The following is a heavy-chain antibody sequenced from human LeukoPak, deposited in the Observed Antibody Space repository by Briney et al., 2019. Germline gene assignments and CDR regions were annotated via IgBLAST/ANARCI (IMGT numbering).Heavy chain of an antibody. Sequence: SETLSLTCTVSGGSIGSYYWSWIRQPPGKGLEWIGYIYYSGSTNYNPSLKSRVTISVDTSKNQFSLKLSSVTAADTAVYYCARKSSNYYGSGSIDYWGQGTLVTVSS. J-gene: IGHJ4*02. CDR2: IYYSGST. D-gene: IGHD3-10*01. CDR1: GGSIGSYY. V-gene: IGHV4-59*12. CDR3: ARKSSNYYGSGSIDY.